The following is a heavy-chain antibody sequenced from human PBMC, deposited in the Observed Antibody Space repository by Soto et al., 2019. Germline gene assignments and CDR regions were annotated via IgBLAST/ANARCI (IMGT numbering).Heavy chain of an antibody. V-gene: IGHV3-33*01. CDR3: ARGRVDGGELDL. J-gene: IGHJ4*02. CDR2: IWYDASNK. D-gene: IGHD1-26*01. CDR1: GFTFRTYG. Sequence: VQLVESGGGVVQPGRSLRLSCAASGFTFRTYGMYWVRQAPGKGLEWVAVIWYDASNKYYADSVKGRFTISRDNSENTLYLQMNSRRAEDTAVYYWARGRVDGGELDLWGQGTLVTVSS.